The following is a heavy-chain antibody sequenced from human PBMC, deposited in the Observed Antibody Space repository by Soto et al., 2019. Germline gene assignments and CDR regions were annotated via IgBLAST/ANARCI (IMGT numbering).Heavy chain of an antibody. J-gene: IGHJ4*02. V-gene: IGHV3-66*01. CDR2: IYSNGDT. D-gene: IGHD1-26*01. CDR3: ARRLTVGQLDC. CDR1: GLSVSSNY. Sequence: DVQLVESGGGLVQPGGSLRLSCAASGLSVSSNYMSWVRQAPGKGLEWVSVIYSNGDTYYADSVEGRFTISRDNSKNTVYLQLTNLRAEDTAVYYCARRLTVGQLDCWGQGTLVGVSS.